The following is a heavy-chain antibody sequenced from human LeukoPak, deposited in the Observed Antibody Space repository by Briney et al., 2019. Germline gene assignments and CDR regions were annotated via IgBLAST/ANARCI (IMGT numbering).Heavy chain of an antibody. V-gene: IGHV3-21*04. Sequence: GGSLRLSCAASGFTFSNYSMNWVRQAPGKGLEWVSSISSRSTYIYYADAVKGRFTISRDNAKNSLYLQMNSLRAEDTALYYCAKDMGTSIAAASDYWGQGTLVTVSP. CDR3: AKDMGTSIAAASDY. J-gene: IGHJ4*02. D-gene: IGHD6-13*01. CDR2: ISSRSTYI. CDR1: GFTFSNYS.